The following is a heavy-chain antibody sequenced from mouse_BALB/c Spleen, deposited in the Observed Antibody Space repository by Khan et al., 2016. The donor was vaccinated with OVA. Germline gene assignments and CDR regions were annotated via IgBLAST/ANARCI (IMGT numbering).Heavy chain of an antibody. J-gene: IGHJ4*01. Sequence: QVQLKESGPGLVAPSQSLSITCTISGFSLTNYGVHWVRQPPGKGLEWLVVIWSDGSTTYTSALKSRLTISKDNSKSQVFLKMNSLQTDDTAMYFCARQPYDHYNSIDYWGQGTSVTVSA. CDR1: GFSLTNYG. V-gene: IGHV2-6-1*01. CDR2: IWSDGST. D-gene: IGHD1-1*01. CDR3: ARQPYDHYNSIDY.